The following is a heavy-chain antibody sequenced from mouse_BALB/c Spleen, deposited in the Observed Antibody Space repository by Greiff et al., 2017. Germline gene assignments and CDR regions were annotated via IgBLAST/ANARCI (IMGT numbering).Heavy chain of an antibody. CDR2: IWAGGST. Sequence: VKLMESGPGLVAPSQSLSITCTVSGFSLTSYGVHWVRQPPGKGLEWLGVIWAGGSTNYNSALMSRLSISKDNSKSQVFLKMNSLQTDDTAMYYCARDPYGSSYLFAYWGQGTLVTVSA. D-gene: IGHD1-1*01. CDR1: GFSLTSYG. CDR3: ARDPYGSSYLFAY. V-gene: IGHV2-9*02. J-gene: IGHJ3*01.